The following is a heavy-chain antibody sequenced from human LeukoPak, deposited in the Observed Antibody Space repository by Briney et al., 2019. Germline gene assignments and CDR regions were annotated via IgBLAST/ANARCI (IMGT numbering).Heavy chain of an antibody. CDR1: GASVKSDY. V-gene: IGHV4-59*08. CDR3: ARADKLELRPNYYFDY. D-gene: IGHD1-7*01. Sequence: SETLSLTCSVSGASVKSDYWSWIRQSPGKGLEWIANVYYSGSTNYNPSLKSRVTISVDTSKNQFSLKLSSVTAADTAVYYCARADKLELRPNYYFDYWGQGTLVTVSS. CDR2: VYYSGST. J-gene: IGHJ4*02.